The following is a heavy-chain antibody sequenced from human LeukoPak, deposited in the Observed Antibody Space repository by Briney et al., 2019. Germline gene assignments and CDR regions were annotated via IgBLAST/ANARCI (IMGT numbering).Heavy chain of an antibody. V-gene: IGHV3-53*01. CDR3: ARGGGYYPIDY. J-gene: IGHJ4*02. D-gene: IGHD2-15*01. Sequence: GGSLRLSCAASGFTVSSNYMSWVRQAPGKGLEWVSVMYSGGTTYYADSVKGRFTISRDNSKNMLHLQMNSLRGEDTAVYYCARGGGYYPIDYWGQGTLVTVSS. CDR1: GFTVSSNY. CDR2: MYSGGTT.